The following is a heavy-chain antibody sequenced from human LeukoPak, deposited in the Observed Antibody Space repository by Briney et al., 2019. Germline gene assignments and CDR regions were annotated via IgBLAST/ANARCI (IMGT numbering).Heavy chain of an antibody. D-gene: IGHD2-15*01. V-gene: IGHV1-69-2*01. CDR2: VDPEDGET. J-gene: IGHJ3*02. CDR3: ATVNCSGGSCQENDAFDI. CDR1: GYTFTDYY. Sequence: ASVKVSCKVSGYTFTDYYMHWVQQAPGKGLEWMGLVDPEDGETIYAEKFQGRVTITADTSTDTAYMELSSLRSEDTAVYYCATVNCSGGSCQENDAFDIWGQGTMVTVSS.